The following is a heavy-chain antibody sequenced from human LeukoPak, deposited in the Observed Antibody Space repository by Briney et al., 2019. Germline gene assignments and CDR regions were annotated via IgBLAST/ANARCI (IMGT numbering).Heavy chain of an antibody. CDR1: GFSFSSHW. CDR2: INQDGSEK. Sequence: GGSLRLSCAASGFSFSSHWMSWVRQAPGKGLEWVANINQDGSEKYYVDSVKGRFTISRDNAKNSLYLQMNSLRAEDTAVYYCARPDEQQLVRDAFDIWGQGTMVTVSS. V-gene: IGHV3-7*04. J-gene: IGHJ3*02. CDR3: ARPDEQQLVRDAFDI. D-gene: IGHD6-13*01.